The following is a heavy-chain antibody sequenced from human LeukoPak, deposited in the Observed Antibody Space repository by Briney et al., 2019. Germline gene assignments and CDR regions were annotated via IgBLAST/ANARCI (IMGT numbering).Heavy chain of an antibody. CDR2: TYYSGST. Sequence: KTSETLSLTCTASGGSISSIIYYWGWIRQPPGKGLEWIATTYYSGSTYYNPSLKSRVSISVDTSKNQFSLRLTSVTATDTAVNYCARQGDGGRAFDYWGQGILVTVSS. J-gene: IGHJ4*02. D-gene: IGHD4-23*01. V-gene: IGHV4-39*01. CDR3: ARQGDGGRAFDY. CDR1: GGSISSIIYY.